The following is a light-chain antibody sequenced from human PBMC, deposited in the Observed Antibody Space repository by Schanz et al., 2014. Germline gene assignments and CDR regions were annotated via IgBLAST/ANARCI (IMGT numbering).Light chain of an antibody. V-gene: IGKV3-20*01. Sequence: ENVLTQSPGTLSLSPGERAALSCRASQNVDSVYLAWYQQKPGQAPRLLIYGASSRATGTPDRFSGSASGTDFTLTINSVEPEDFAVYYCQQYGISSAFGQGTKVEIK. CDR3: QQYGISSA. CDR2: GAS. CDR1: QNVDSVY. J-gene: IGKJ1*01.